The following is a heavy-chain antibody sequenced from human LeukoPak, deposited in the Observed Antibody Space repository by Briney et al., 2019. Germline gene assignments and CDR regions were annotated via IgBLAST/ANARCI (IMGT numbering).Heavy chain of an antibody. CDR3: AKEAQDCSGRGCYSSYFDF. D-gene: IGHD2-15*01. V-gene: IGHV3-23*01. Sequence: GGSLRLSCAASGFTFSSYAMSWVRQAPGKGLEWVSGITGSGGITYYADSVKGRFTISRDNSKNTLYLQMSSLRVEDTAMYYCAKEAQDCSGRGCYSSYFDFWGQGSLVTVSS. CDR2: ITGSGGIT. J-gene: IGHJ4*02. CDR1: GFTFSSYA.